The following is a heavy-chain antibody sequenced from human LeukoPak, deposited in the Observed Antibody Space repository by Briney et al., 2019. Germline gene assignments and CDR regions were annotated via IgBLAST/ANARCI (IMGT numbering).Heavy chain of an antibody. J-gene: IGHJ4*02. CDR1: GFTFSSYA. Sequence: PGGSLRLSCAASGFTFSSYAMSWVRQAPGEGLVWVSRIYSDESTTSYADSVKGRFTISRDNAKNTLYLQMNSLRAEDTAVYYCARGYTMATAELNWGQGTLVTVSS. D-gene: IGHD5-12*01. V-gene: IGHV3-74*01. CDR2: IYSDESTT. CDR3: ARGYTMATAELN.